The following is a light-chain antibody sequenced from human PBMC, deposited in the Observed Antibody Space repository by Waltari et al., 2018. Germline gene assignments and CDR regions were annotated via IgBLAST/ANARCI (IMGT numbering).Light chain of an antibody. CDR3: QSFDSSHVV. CDR1: SSTITPNI. V-gene: IGLV6-57*03. Sequence: FMPTQPPAVSQSPGMTVTLSCPRISSTITPNIFHWYQQRPGSAPTKVIYEDNQRPSGVPDRFSGSIDSSSNSASLIISGLKAEDEADYYCQSFDSSHVVFGGGTKLTVL. CDR2: EDN. J-gene: IGLJ2*01.